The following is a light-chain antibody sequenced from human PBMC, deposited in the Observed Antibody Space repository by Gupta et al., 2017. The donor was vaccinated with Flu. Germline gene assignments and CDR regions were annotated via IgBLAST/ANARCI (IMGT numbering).Light chain of an antibody. CDR3: QSYDISLSGSV. CDR2: GNN. J-gene: IGLJ3*02. V-gene: IGLV1-40*01. Sequence: SSNFGAGYDVHWYQHLPVTAPKLLIYGNNNRASGVPDRFSGSKSGTSASLAITGLQAEDEADYYCQSYDISLSGSVFGGGTKLTVL. CDR1: SSNFGAGYD.